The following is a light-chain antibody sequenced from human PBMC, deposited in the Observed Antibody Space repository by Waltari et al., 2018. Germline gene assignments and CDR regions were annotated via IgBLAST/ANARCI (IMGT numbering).Light chain of an antibody. Sequence: QSVLTQPPSASGTPGQRVPISCSGSSSNLGSNPVNWYQPLPGTAPKLLIYSNNQRPSGVPDRFSGSKSGTSASLAISGLQSEDEADYYCAVWDDSLNGPVFGGGTKLTVL. CDR1: SSNLGSNP. V-gene: IGLV1-44*01. CDR3: AVWDDSLNGPV. J-gene: IGLJ2*01. CDR2: SNN.